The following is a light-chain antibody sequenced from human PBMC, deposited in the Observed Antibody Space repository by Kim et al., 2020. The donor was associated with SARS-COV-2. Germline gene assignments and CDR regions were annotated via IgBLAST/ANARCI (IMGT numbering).Light chain of an antibody. V-gene: IGKV3-15*01. CDR3: QQYNISPPWT. CDR2: GAS. J-gene: IGKJ1*01. Sequence: EIVMTQSPGTLSVSPGERATLSCRASQSVGRNLAWYQQKPGQAPRLLIYGASTRATGIPARFSGSGSGTGFTLTISSLQSGDFAVYYCQQYNISPPWTFGQGTKVDIK. CDR1: QSVGRN.